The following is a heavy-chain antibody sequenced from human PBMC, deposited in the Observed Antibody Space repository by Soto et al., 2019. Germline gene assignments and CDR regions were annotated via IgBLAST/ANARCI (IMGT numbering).Heavy chain of an antibody. CDR2: IYYSGST. CDR1: GGSISSGCYY. J-gene: IGHJ4*02. V-gene: IGHV4-31*03. Sequence: LSLPCTVSGGSISSGCYYWSWIRQHPGKGLEWIGYIYYSGSTYYNPSLKSRVTISVDTSKNQFSLKLSSVTAADTAVYYCASKRWLQLPFDYWGQGTLVTVSS. CDR3: ASKRWLQLPFDY. D-gene: IGHD5-12*01.